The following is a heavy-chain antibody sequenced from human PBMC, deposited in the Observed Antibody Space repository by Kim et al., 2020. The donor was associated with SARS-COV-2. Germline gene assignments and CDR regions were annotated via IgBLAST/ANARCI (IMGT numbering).Heavy chain of an antibody. CDR3: ARDLAGRRYFDWLTA. V-gene: IGHV3-48*02. Sequence: SVKGRFTISRDNAKNSLYLQMNSLRDEDTAVYYCARDLAGRRYFDWLTAWGQGALVTVSS. J-gene: IGHJ5*02. D-gene: IGHD3-9*01.